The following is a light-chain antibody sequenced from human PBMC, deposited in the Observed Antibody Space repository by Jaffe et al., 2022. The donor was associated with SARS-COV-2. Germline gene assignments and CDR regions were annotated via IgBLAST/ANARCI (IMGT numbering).Light chain of an antibody. J-gene: IGLJ2*01. CDR3: ATYDDSLRGRV. Sequence: QSVLTQPPSASGTPGQRVTISCSGSSSNIGGNAVNWYQQLPGTAPKLLIYGNNQRPAGVPDRFSGSKSGTSASLAISGLQSEDEGDYSCATYDDSLRGRVFGGGTKLTVL. V-gene: IGLV1-44*01. CDR2: GNN. CDR1: SSNIGGNA.